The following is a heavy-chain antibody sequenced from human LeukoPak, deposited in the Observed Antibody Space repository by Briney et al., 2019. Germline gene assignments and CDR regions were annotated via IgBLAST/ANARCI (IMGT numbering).Heavy chain of an antibody. Sequence: PGGSLRLSCAASGFTFSSYAMSWVRQAPGKGLEWVSAISGSGGSTYYADSVKGRFTISRDNSKNTLYLQMNSLRAEDTAVYYCARLDSRDTYNPLYYFDYWGQGTLVTVSS. V-gene: IGHV3-23*01. CDR3: ARLDSRDTYNPLYYFDY. J-gene: IGHJ4*02. D-gene: IGHD5-24*01. CDR2: ISGSGGST. CDR1: GFTFSSYA.